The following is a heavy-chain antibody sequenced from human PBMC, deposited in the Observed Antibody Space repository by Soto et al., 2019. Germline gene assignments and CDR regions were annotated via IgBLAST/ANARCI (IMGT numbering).Heavy chain of an antibody. J-gene: IGHJ5*02. CDR3: ARHGVITMIVVAGWTPEGFDP. D-gene: IGHD3-22*01. CDR1: GGSISSSSYY. CDR2: IYYSGST. Sequence: SETLSLTCTVSGGSISSSSYYWGWIRQPPGKGLEWIGSIYYSGSTYYNPSLKSRVTISVDTFKNQFSLKLSSVTAADTAVYYCARHGVITMIVVAGWTPEGFDPWGQGTLVTVSS. V-gene: IGHV4-39*01.